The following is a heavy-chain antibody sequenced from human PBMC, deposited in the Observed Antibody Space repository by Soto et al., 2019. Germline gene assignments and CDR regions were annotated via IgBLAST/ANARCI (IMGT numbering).Heavy chain of an antibody. CDR2: IYPGDSDT. J-gene: IGHJ3*02. V-gene: IGHV5-51*01. CDR1: GYSFTSYW. CDR3: ARHHHYDSSHDAFDI. D-gene: IGHD3-22*01. Sequence: DSLTISCKGSGYSFTSYWIGWVRQMPGKGLEWMGIIYPGDSDTRYSPSFQGQVTISADKSISTAYLQWSSLKASDTAMYYCARHHHYDSSHDAFDIWGQGTMVTVSS.